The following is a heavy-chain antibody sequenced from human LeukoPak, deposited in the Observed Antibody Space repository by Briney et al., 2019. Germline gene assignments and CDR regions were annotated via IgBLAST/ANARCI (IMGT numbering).Heavy chain of an antibody. CDR3: AKSVVNMIAAAGPDYGMDV. V-gene: IGHV3-23*01. J-gene: IGHJ6*02. CDR1: GFTFSSYA. D-gene: IGHD6-13*01. Sequence: PGGSLRLSCAASGFTFSSYAMSWVRQAPGKGLEWASAISGSGGSTYYADSVKGRFTISRDNSKNTLYLQMNSLRAEDTAVYYCAKSVVNMIAAAGPDYGMDVWGQGTTVTVSS. CDR2: ISGSGGST.